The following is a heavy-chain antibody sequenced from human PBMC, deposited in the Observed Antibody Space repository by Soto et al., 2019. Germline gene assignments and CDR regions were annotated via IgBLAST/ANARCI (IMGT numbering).Heavy chain of an antibody. CDR1: GGSISSSSYY. D-gene: IGHD4-17*01. CDR2: IYYSGST. J-gene: IGHJ4*02. V-gene: IGHV4-39*01. Sequence: QLQLQESGPGLVKPSETLSPTCTVSGGSISSSSYYWGWIRQPPGKGLEWIGSIYYSGSTYYNPSLKSRVTISVDTSKNQFSLKLSSVTAADTAVYYCARHERPTVTTTFDYWGQGTLVTVSS. CDR3: ARHERPTVTTTFDY.